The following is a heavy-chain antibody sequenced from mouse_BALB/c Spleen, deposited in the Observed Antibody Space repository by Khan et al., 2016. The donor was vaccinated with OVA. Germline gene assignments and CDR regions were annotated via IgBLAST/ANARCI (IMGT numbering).Heavy chain of an antibody. J-gene: IGHJ2*01. CDR1: GYSITSDYA. Sequence: QLEESGPGLVKPSQSLSLTCTVTGYSITSDYAWNWIRQFPGNKLEWLGFISYSGNTNYNPSLKSRISITRDPSKNQFFLQLNSVTTEDTATYYCARICGGDFDYWGQGTTLTVSS. CDR3: ARICGGDFDY. V-gene: IGHV3-2*02. CDR2: ISYSGNT.